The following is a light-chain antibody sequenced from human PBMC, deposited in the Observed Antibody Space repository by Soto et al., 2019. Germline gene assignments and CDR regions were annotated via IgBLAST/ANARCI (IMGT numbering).Light chain of an antibody. CDR2: AAS. J-gene: IGKJ1*01. V-gene: IGKV1-5*01. Sequence: DIAMTESASPLSAAVGDRVSISCRASQRISSGLAWYQQQPGKAPKVLVDAASSLERGRPSRFSGSGSGTEFPLTISSLQPEDFSNYYCQQYKSYSLTFGQGTKVDI. CDR3: QQYKSYSLT. CDR1: QRISSG.